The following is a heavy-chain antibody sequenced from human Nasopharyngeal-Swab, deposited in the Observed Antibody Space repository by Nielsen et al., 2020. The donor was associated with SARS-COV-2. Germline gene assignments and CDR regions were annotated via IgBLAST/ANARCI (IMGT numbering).Heavy chain of an antibody. Sequence: VRQAPGKGLEWVGRIKSKTDGGTTDYAAPVKGRFTISRDDSKNTLYLQINSLKTEDTAVYYCTTAHSLELMVCAWGLDAFDIWGQGTMVTVSS. D-gene: IGHD2-8*01. J-gene: IGHJ3*02. V-gene: IGHV3-15*01. CDR3: TTAHSLELMVCAWGLDAFDI. CDR2: IKSKTDGGTT.